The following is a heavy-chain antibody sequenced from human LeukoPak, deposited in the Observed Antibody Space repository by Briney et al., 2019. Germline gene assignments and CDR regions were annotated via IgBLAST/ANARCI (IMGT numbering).Heavy chain of an antibody. Sequence: ASVKVSCKASGYTFTSYDINWVRQAPGQGLEWMGWISAYNGNTNYAQKLQGRVTMTTDTSTSTAYMELRSLRSDDTAVYYCARGKAGATTRGVWAFDIWGQGTMVTVSS. J-gene: IGHJ3*02. CDR1: GYTFTSYD. CDR3: ARGKAGATTRGVWAFDI. D-gene: IGHD1-26*01. V-gene: IGHV1-18*01. CDR2: ISAYNGNT.